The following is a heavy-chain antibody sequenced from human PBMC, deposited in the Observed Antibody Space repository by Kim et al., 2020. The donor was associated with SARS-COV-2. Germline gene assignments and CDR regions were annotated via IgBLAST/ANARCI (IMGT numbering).Heavy chain of an antibody. CDR2: IWYDGSNK. CDR1: GFTFSSYG. CDR3: ARDPVIAPDFAFDY. J-gene: IGHJ4*02. V-gene: IGHV3-33*01. Sequence: GGSLRLSCAASGFTFSSYGMHWVRQAPGKGLEWVAVIWYDGSNKYYADSVKGRFTISRDNSKNTLYLQMNSLRAEDTAVYYCARDPVIAPDFAFDYWGQGTLVTVSS. D-gene: IGHD3-16*02.